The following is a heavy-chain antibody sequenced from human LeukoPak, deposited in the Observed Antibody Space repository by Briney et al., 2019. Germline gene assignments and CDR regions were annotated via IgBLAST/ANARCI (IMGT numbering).Heavy chain of an antibody. V-gene: IGHV4-38-2*02. CDR3: ARDPRFSPFDY. CDR2: TAHSGST. Sequence: SETLSLICTVSSHSICRVYYWGWTRQPPGKGVEWIGMTAHSGSTYYSPSLKCRLTISVDTSKNQFSLMLTSVSAADTAVYYCARDPRFSPFDYWGEGTLVTVSS. J-gene: IGHJ4*02. CDR1: SHSICRVYY.